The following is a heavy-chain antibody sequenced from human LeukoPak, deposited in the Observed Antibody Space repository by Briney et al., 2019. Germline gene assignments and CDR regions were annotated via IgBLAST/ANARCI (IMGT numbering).Heavy chain of an antibody. CDR1: GYTFTGYY. J-gene: IGHJ3*02. Sequence: ASVKVSCKASGYTFTGYYMHWVRQAPGQGLEWMGWINPNSGGTNYAQKFQGRVTMTRDTSISTAYMELNSLRAEDTAVYYCARDHHRRLYDSQARNTFDIWGQGTMVTVSS. CDR2: INPNSGGT. CDR3: ARDHHRRLYDSQARNTFDI. D-gene: IGHD3-22*01. V-gene: IGHV1-2*02.